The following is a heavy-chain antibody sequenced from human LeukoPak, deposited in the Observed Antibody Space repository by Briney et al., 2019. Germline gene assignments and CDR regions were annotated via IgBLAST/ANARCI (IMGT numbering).Heavy chain of an antibody. CDR3: ARRITIFGVATGDYYYYYMDV. CDR1: GGSISSYY. J-gene: IGHJ6*03. Sequence: SETLSLTCTVSGGSISSYYWSWIRQPAGKGLEWIGRIYTSGSTNYNPSLKSRVTMSVDTSKNQFSLKLSSVTAADTAVYYYARRITIFGVATGDYYYYYMDVWGKGTTVTVSS. D-gene: IGHD3-3*01. CDR2: IYTSGST. V-gene: IGHV4-4*07.